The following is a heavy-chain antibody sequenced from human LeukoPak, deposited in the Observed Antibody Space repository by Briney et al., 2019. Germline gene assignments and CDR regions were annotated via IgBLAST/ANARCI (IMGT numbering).Heavy chain of an antibody. CDR3: ARTGYSYGYGYYYYGMDV. V-gene: IGHV4-59*01. CDR1: GGSISSYY. D-gene: IGHD5-18*01. Sequence: PSETLSLTCTVSGGSISSYYWSWIRQPPGKGLEWIGYIYFSGSTNYNPSLKSRVTISVDTSKNQFSLKLSSVTAADTAVYYCARTGYSYGYGYYYYGMDVWGQGTTVTVSS. J-gene: IGHJ6*02. CDR2: IYFSGST.